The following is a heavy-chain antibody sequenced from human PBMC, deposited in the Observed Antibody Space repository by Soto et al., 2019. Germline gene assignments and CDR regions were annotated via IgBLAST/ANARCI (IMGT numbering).Heavy chain of an antibody. J-gene: IGHJ4*02. V-gene: IGHV3-23*01. D-gene: IGHD1-26*01. CDR3: AKEVGHSLPFDY. CDR2: ISGSGGNT. Sequence: GGSLRLSCAASGCTFSGDGMNWVRQAPGKGLEWVSAISGSGGNTYYADSVKGRFTISRDNSKNTLNLQMNSLRAEDTALYYCAKEVGHSLPFDYWGQGALVTVSS. CDR1: GCTFSGDG.